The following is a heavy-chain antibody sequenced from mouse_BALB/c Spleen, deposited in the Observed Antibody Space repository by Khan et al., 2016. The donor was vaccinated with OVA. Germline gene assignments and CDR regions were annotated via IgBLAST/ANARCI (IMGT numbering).Heavy chain of an antibody. CDR1: GYIFTSYW. Sequence: QVQLKHSGGDLVRPGASVKLSCKTSGYIFTSYWIHWVKQWSGQGLEWIARIYPGTGSIYYNENFKDKATLTADISSSTAYMQLGSMKSEDSAVYRCARGSGFGNYFDYGGQGTLVTVSA. CDR2: IYPGTGSI. V-gene: IGHV1S132*01. J-gene: IGHJ3*01. CDR3: ARGSGFGNYFDY. D-gene: IGHD2-1*01.